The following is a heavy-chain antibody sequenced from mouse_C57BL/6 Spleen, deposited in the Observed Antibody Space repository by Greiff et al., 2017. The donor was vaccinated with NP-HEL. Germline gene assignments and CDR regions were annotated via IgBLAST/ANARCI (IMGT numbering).Heavy chain of an antibody. V-gene: IGHV1-74*01. CDR3: AGIQQDWYFDV. Sequence: QVQLQQPGAELVKPGASVKVSCKASGYTFTSYWMHWVKQRPGQGLEWIGRIHPSDSDTNYNQKFKGKATFTVDKSSSPAYMQLSSLTSEDSAVYYCAGIQQDWYFDVWGTGTTVTVSS. CDR2: IHPSDSDT. J-gene: IGHJ1*03. CDR1: GYTFTSYW.